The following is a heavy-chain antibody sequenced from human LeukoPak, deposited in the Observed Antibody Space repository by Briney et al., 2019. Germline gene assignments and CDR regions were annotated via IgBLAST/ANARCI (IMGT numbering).Heavy chain of an antibody. CDR1: GFTFSSYW. D-gene: IGHD1-1*01. CDR2: INQDGSAK. J-gene: IGHJ4*02. V-gene: IGHV3-7*04. CDR3: SGDPGDY. Sequence: SGGSLRLSCAASGFTFSSYWMNWVRQAPGKGLEWVANINQDGSAKDYVDSGKGRFTFSRDNAMNSLFLQMNSLRAEDTAVYYCSGDPGDYWGQGTLVTVSS.